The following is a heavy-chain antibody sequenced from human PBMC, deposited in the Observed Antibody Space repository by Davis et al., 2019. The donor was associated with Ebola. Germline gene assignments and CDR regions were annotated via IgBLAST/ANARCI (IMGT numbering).Heavy chain of an antibody. Sequence: GGSLRLSCAASGFTFSSYEMNWVRQAPGEGLEWVSSISSSGSYIYYPDSVRGRFTISRDNAKNSLYLQMNSLRAEDTAVYYCVRGRHNSLHYFDYWGQGTLVTVSS. CDR1: GFTFSSYE. V-gene: IGHV3-21*01. J-gene: IGHJ4*02. CDR2: ISSSGSYI. CDR3: VRGRHNSLHYFDY. D-gene: IGHD1-20*01.